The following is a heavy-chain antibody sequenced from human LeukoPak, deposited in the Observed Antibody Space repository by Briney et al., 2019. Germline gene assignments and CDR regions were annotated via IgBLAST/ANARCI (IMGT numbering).Heavy chain of an antibody. CDR3: AREVPDGYGDFRFDP. Sequence: PSETLYVSCSVSGDSITGYDNYWMRNRQPPGKGLEWIGYIYYTGITYYNPSLQSRLTISVDTSKNLFSLKLNFVTAADTADYSCAREVPDGYGDFRFDPWSQGTLVAVSS. CDR2: IYYTGIT. D-gene: IGHD4-17*01. V-gene: IGHV4-30-4*01. J-gene: IGHJ5*02. CDR1: GDSITGYDNY.